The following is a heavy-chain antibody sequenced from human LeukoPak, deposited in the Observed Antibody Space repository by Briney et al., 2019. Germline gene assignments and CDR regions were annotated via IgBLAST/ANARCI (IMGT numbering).Heavy chain of an antibody. D-gene: IGHD3-10*01. J-gene: IGHJ4*02. V-gene: IGHV3-66*01. CDR1: GFTVSSNY. Sequence: GGSLRLSCAASGFTVSSNYMSWVRQAPGKGLEWVSVIYSGGSTYFADSVKGRFTISRDNSKNTLYLQMNSLRGEDTAVYYCARGLGGFSFDQWGQGTLVTVSS. CDR2: IYSGGST. CDR3: ARGLGGFSFDQ.